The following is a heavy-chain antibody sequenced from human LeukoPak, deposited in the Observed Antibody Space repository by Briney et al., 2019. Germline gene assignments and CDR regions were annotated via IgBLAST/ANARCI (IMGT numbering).Heavy chain of an antibody. Sequence: GASVKVSCKASGYTFTSYDINWVRQATGQGLEWMGWMNPNSGNTGYAQKFQGRVTMTRNTSISTAYMELSSLRSEDTAVYYCARDTPLRFLEWLPHMDVWGKGTTVTVSS. CDR3: ARDTPLRFLEWLPHMDV. J-gene: IGHJ6*03. CDR1: GYTFTSYD. CDR2: MNPNSGNT. V-gene: IGHV1-8*01. D-gene: IGHD3-3*01.